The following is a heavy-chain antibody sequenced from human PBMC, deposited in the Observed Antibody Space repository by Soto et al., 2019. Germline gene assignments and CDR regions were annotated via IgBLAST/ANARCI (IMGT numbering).Heavy chain of an antibody. V-gene: IGHV3-23*01. CDR3: ATHIRSESYPGY. D-gene: IGHD3-10*01. J-gene: IGHJ4*01. CDR2: ISDGGGST. CDR1: EGTSGDYG. Sequence: WGSLRLCWTASEGTSGDYGMSRIRKTPGKGLEWVSAISDGGGSTYYADSVKGRFTISRDNSKNTLYLQMNSLRAEDTAVYYCATHIRSESYPGYRGQGTLVTVSS.